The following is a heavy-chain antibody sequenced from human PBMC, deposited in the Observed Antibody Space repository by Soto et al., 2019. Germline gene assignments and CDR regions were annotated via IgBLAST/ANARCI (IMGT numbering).Heavy chain of an antibody. Sequence: ASVKVSCKASGYTFTSYYMHWVRQAPGQGLEWMGIINPSGGSTSYAQKFQGRVTMTRDTSTSTVYMELSSLRSEDTAVYYCSSPKVYRSSSHVFDIWGKGTMVTVSS. CDR3: SSPKVYRSSSHVFDI. V-gene: IGHV1-46*03. D-gene: IGHD6-6*01. CDR1: GYTFTSYY. J-gene: IGHJ3*02. CDR2: INPSGGST.